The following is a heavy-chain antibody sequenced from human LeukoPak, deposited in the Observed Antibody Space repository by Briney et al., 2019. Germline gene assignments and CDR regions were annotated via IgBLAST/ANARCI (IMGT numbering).Heavy chain of an antibody. CDR2: IIPIFGTA. Sequence: ASVKVSCKASGGTSSSYAISWVRQAPGQGLEWMGGIIPIFGTANYAQKFQGRVTITTDESTSTAYMELSSLRSEDTAVYYCATGSTSWGDYWGQGTLVTVSS. CDR1: GGTSSSYA. CDR3: ATGSTSWGDY. J-gene: IGHJ4*02. D-gene: IGHD2-2*01. V-gene: IGHV1-69*05.